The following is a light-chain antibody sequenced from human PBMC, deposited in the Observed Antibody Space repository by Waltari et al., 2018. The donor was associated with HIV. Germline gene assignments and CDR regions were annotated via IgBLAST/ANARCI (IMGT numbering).Light chain of an antibody. CDR1: QSLLHSDGMTF. Sequence: DIVMTQTPLSLSVTPGQPASLPCKSSQSLLHSDGMTFLYWYLQKPGQPPQLLIYEVSNRVSVVPHRFSGSGSGTDFTQKSSRVEAEDVGVYYGMQNIHLPGLTFGGGTKVEIK. CDR2: EVS. V-gene: IGKV2D-29*01. CDR3: MQNIHLPGLT. J-gene: IGKJ4*01.